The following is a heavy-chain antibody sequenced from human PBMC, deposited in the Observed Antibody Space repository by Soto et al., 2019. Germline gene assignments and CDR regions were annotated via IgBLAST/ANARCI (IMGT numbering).Heavy chain of an antibody. Sequence: QVQLVESGGGVVQPGSSLRLSCEGSGFTFRNHGMHWIRQSPGKGLEWLAVIWYDGSEKYYADSVKGRFTISRDNSKNTLYLQMNSLKVEDTAIYYCGRWSNNKVVDSWGQGTVVTVS. D-gene: IGHD1-1*01. CDR3: GRWSNNKVVDS. CDR1: GFTFRNHG. J-gene: IGHJ5*01. CDR2: IWYDGSEK. V-gene: IGHV3-33*01.